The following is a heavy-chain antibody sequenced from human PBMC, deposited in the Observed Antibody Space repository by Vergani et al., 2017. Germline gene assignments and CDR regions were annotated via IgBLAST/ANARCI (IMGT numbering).Heavy chain of an antibody. D-gene: IGHD3-16*01. J-gene: IGHJ4*02. CDR3: GSLLTGGIDY. Sequence: QVQLQESGPGLVKPSETLSLPCAVSGYSISSGYYWGWIRQPPGKGLEWIGSIYHSGTTSYNASLKSRVTISVDTSKNHFSLQLRSVTAADTAVYYCGSLLTGGIDYWGQGTLVTVSS. CDR1: GYSISSGYY. V-gene: IGHV4-38-2*01. CDR2: IYHSGTT.